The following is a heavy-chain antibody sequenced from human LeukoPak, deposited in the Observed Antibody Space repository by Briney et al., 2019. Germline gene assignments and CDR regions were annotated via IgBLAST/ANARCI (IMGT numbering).Heavy chain of an antibody. Sequence: ASAKVSCKASGYTFITYYIHWVRQAPGQGLEWMGMINPSVNRTNYAQRFQGRVTMTRDTSTSTVYMELSSLRSEDTAVYYCAKAGNDYTLPHGYWGQGTLVTVSS. CDR1: GYTFITYY. V-gene: IGHV1-46*01. J-gene: IGHJ4*02. CDR3: AKAGNDYTLPHGY. CDR2: INPSVNRT. D-gene: IGHD4-11*01.